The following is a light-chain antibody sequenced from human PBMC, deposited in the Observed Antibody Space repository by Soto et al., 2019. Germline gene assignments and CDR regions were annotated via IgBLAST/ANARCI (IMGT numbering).Light chain of an antibody. CDR1: QSISSW. J-gene: IGKJ1*01. Sequence: IQMTQSPSTLSASVGDRVTITCRASQSISSWWAWYQREPGKGPKRLIYDACNWERGVPTGFSGSGSGTEFALTISSLQPDDFATYYCQQYNSYSPGTFGQGTRVDI. CDR2: DAC. V-gene: IGKV1-5*01. CDR3: QQYNSYSPGT.